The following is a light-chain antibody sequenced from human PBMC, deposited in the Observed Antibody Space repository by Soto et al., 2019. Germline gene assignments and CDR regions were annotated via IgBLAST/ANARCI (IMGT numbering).Light chain of an antibody. CDR2: NTN. CDR1: TSNIGANT. J-gene: IGLJ3*02. Sequence: QAFLPPPPSASGTPGQRVTISCSGGTSNIGANTVTWYQQLPGTAPKLLIYNTNQRPAGVPVRFSGSKSGTSASLAISGFRSEDEASYVCATWDDSLSVLFCRGTKLTVL. V-gene: IGLV1-44*01. CDR3: ATWDDSLSVL.